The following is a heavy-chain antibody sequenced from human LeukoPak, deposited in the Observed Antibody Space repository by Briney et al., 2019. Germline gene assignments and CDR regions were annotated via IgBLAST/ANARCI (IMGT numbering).Heavy chain of an antibody. D-gene: IGHD5-12*01. J-gene: IGHJ3*01. Sequence: ASVKVSCMASGYTFDDYDINWVRQVPGQGLEWLGWMNGRSGNTGYTEKLEGRLSMTRDTSTTTAYLEVTGLTSEDTAMYFCARAGYRGYDSDALDVWGQGTLVTVSS. CDR1: GYTFDDYD. CDR3: ARAGYRGYDSDALDV. CDR2: MNGRSGNT. V-gene: IGHV1-8*01.